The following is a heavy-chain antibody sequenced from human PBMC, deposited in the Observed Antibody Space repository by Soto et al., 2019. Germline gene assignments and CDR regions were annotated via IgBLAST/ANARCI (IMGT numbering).Heavy chain of an antibody. CDR1: GFTFTDSA. V-gene: IGHV3-73*02. Sequence: EVQLVESGGGLVQPGASLKLSCAASGFTFTDSAIHWVRQTSGKGLEWVGRIRNKVNTYATAYAASVKGRFTISRDDSMNTVYLQMNSLKTEDTAVYYCTRRRDWTAMDPLDYWGQGTLVTVSS. CDR2: IRNKVNTYAT. CDR3: TRRRDWTAMDPLDY. J-gene: IGHJ4*02. D-gene: IGHD5-18*01.